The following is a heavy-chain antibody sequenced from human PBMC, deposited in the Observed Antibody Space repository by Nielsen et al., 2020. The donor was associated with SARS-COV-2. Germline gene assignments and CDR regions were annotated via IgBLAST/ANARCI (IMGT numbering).Heavy chain of an antibody. CDR2: IFYTGNT. Sequence: SETLSLTCTVSGGSISGYYWSWIRQPPGKGLEWIGCIFYTGNTYYNPSFQSRVTISVDTSQNQFSLRLSSATAADTALYYCARVDKGSGTYNLLYFDSWGQGTLVTVSS. J-gene: IGHJ4*02. V-gene: IGHV4-59*01. D-gene: IGHD3-10*01. CDR3: ARVDKGSGTYNLLYFDS. CDR1: GGSISGYY.